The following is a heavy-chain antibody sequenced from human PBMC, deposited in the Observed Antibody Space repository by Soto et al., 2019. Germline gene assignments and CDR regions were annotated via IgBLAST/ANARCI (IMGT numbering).Heavy chain of an antibody. D-gene: IGHD2-15*01. Sequence: QVLLQESGPGLINASGTLSLTCGVSGGSISTNNWWSWVRQTPGQGLEWIAEVYHTGSTNYNPSLKSRHTISVDKSKNQFSLRLTSVTAADSAVYYCARAKLCNTLSCPHSFDTWGQGTLVSVSS. CDR1: GGSISTNNW. CDR2: VYHTGST. CDR3: ARAKLCNTLSCPHSFDT. V-gene: IGHV4-4*02. J-gene: IGHJ4*02.